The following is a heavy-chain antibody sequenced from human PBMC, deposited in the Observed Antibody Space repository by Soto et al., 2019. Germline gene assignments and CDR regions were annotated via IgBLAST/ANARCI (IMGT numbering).Heavy chain of an antibody. CDR2: IYYSGST. Sequence: SETLSLTCTVSGGSISSYYWSWIRQPPGKGLEWIGYIYYSGSTNYNPSLKSRVTLSVDTSKNQFSLKLSSVTAADTAVYYCARVPYGSGSYYRSYYYYMDVWGKGTTVTVSS. D-gene: IGHD3-10*01. CDR3: ARVPYGSGSYYRSYYYYMDV. J-gene: IGHJ6*03. CDR1: GGSISSYY. V-gene: IGHV4-59*01.